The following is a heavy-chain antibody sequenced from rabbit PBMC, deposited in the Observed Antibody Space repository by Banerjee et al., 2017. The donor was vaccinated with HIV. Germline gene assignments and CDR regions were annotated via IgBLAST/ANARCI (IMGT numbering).Heavy chain of an antibody. CDR3: ARSSTDWGPTRLDL. D-gene: IGHD4-1*01. CDR1: GFTISSSYW. V-gene: IGHV1S45*01. CDR2: TYAGGSATT. J-gene: IGHJ3*01. Sequence: QEQLEESGGDLVKPEGSLTLTCTAPGFTISSSYWICWVRQAPGKGLEWIGCTYAGGSATTYYANWAKGRFTISRSTSLNTVTLQMTSLTAADTATFFCARSSTDWGPTRLDLWGPGTLVTVS.